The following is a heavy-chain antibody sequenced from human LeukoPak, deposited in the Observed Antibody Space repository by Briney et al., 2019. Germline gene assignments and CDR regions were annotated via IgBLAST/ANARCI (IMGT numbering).Heavy chain of an antibody. CDR2: ISYDGNNK. CDR1: GFTFSNNG. D-gene: IGHD3-10*01. J-gene: IGHJ4*02. V-gene: IGHV3-30*03. Sequence: GGSLRLSCAASGFTFSNNGMHWVRQAPGKGLEWVAVISYDGNNKYYADSVKGRFTISRDNSKNTLYLQMNSLKTEDTAVYYCVLLFRGLPYWGQGTLVTVSS. CDR3: VLLFRGLPY.